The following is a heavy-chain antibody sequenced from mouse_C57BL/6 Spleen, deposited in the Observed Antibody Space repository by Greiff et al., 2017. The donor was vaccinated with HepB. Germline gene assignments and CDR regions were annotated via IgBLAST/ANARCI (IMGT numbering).Heavy chain of an antibody. Sequence: QVQLQQPGAELVRPGTSVKLSCKASGYTFTSYWMHWVKQRPGQGLEWIGVIDPSDSYTNYNQKFKGKATLTVDTSSSTAYMQLSSLTSEDSAVYYCARSGDYYGSSYDAMDYWGQGPSVTVSS. V-gene: IGHV1-59*01. CDR1: GYTFTSYW. D-gene: IGHD1-1*01. CDR3: ARSGDYYGSSYDAMDY. J-gene: IGHJ4*01. CDR2: IDPSDSYT.